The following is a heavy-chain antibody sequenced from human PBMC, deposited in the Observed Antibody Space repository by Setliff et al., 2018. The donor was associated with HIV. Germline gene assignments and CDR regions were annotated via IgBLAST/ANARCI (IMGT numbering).Heavy chain of an antibody. D-gene: IGHD1-26*01. CDR1: GFPVSNNY. CDR3: ATVGFSRTYYATPYFYGLDV. CDR2: MYADAKT. Sequence: GGSLRLSCAASGFPVSNNYVSWVRQAPGKGLEWVSIMYADAKTYYADSVKDRFIISRDNSRNTLYLQMNRLRPEDTALYYCATVGFSRTYYATPYFYGLDVWGPGTTVTVSS. J-gene: IGHJ6*02. V-gene: IGHV3-66*01.